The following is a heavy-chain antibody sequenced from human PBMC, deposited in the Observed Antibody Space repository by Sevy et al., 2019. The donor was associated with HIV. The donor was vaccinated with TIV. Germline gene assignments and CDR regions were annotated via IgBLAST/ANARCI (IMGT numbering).Heavy chain of an antibody. Sequence: QLGGSLRLSCTASGFTFSSYAMYWVRQAPGKGLEWVAVISIDGNNKDYADSVKGRFTISRDNSKNTLYLQMNSLRAEDTAVYYCASHYYDSTGYYYPLDYWGQGTLVTVSS. D-gene: IGHD3-22*01. J-gene: IGHJ4*02. CDR2: ISIDGNNK. CDR1: GFTFSSYA. V-gene: IGHV3-30*04. CDR3: ASHYYDSTGYYYPLDY.